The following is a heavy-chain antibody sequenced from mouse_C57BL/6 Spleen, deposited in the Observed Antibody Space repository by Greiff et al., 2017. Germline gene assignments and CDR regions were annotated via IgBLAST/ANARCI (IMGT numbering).Heavy chain of an antibody. J-gene: IGHJ2*01. CDR1: GYAFSSSW. Sequence: QVQLKQSGPELVKPGASVKISCKASGYAFSSSWMNWVKQRPGKGLEWIGRIYPGDGDTNYNGKFKGKATLTADKSSSTAYMQLSSLTSEDSAVYFCARRDDYDEYFDYWGQGTTLTVSS. D-gene: IGHD2-4*01. CDR3: ARRDDYDEYFDY. V-gene: IGHV1-82*01. CDR2: IYPGDGDT.